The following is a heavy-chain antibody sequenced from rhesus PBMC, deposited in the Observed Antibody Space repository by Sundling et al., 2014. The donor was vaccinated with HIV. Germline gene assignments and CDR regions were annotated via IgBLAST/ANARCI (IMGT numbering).Heavy chain of an antibody. V-gene: IGHV4-65*02. Sequence: QVRLQESGPGLVKPSETLSLTCAVSSGSISSDNWWNWIRQPPGKGLEWIGSISGNSASTYYNPSLKSRVTISRDMSKNQFSLKLSSVTAADTAVYYCASPWSSWSGFDFWGQGVLVTVSS. CDR2: ISGNSAST. CDR1: SGSISSDNW. D-gene: IGHD6-13*01. J-gene: IGHJ4*01. CDR3: ASPWSSWSGFDF.